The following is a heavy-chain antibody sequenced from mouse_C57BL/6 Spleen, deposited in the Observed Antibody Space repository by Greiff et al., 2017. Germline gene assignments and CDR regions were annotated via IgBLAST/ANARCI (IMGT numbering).Heavy chain of an antibody. V-gene: IGHV1-39*01. J-gene: IGHJ4*01. Sequence: VQLKESGPELVKPGASVKISCKASGYSFTDYNMNWVKQSNGKSLEWIGVINPNYGTTSYNQKFKGKATLTVDQSSSTAYMQLNSLTSEDSAVYYCARSEGSSTLGYAMDYWGQGTSVTVSS. CDR1: GYSFTDYN. CDR2: INPNYGTT. D-gene: IGHD1-1*01. CDR3: ARSEGSSTLGYAMDY.